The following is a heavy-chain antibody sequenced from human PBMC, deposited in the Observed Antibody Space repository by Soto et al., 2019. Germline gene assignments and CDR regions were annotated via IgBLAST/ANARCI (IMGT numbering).Heavy chain of an antibody. CDR3: AREGRRMSMIRGFDS. CDR1: GGSISGSSYY. V-gene: IGHV4-61*01. J-gene: IGHJ4*02. Sequence: QVQLQESGPGLMKPSETLSLTCTVSGGSISGSSYYWTWIRQPPGKGLEWIGYTYFTGTTDYYPSLKSRGTISADPSKNQFSLTLTSVTAADTAVYYCAREGRRMSMIRGFDSWGQGILVTVSS. CDR2: TYFTGTT. D-gene: IGHD3-10*01.